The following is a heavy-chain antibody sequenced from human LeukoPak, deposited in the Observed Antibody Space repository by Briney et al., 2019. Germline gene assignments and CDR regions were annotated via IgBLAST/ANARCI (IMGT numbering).Heavy chain of an antibody. CDR1: GFSLTTRGMR. D-gene: IGHD1-26*01. CDR3: ARIRPRGSGSEDYFDY. V-gene: IGHV2-70*04. Sequence: ESGPTLVKPTQTLTLTCTFSGFSLTTRGMRVSWIRQPPGKALEWLARIDWDDDKYYSTSLKTRLTISKDTSKNQVVLTMTNMDPVDTATYYCARIRPRGSGSEDYFDYWGQGTLVTVSS. J-gene: IGHJ4*02. CDR2: IDWDDDK.